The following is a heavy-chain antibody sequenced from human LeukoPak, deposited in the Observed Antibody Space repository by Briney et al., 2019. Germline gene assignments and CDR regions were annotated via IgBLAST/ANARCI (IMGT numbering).Heavy chain of an antibody. D-gene: IGHD4-11*01. J-gene: IGHJ4*02. CDR1: GDSVSTTSFA. V-gene: IGHV6-1*01. Sequence: SQTLSLTCAISGDSVSTTSFAWNWIRQSPSRGLEWLGRTYCRSNWYTDYAVSVKSRITINPDTSKNQFSLQLNSVTPDDTAVYYCARHEYSNYVGGDYFDYWGQGTLVTVSS. CDR2: TYCRSNWYT. CDR3: ARHEYSNYVGGDYFDY.